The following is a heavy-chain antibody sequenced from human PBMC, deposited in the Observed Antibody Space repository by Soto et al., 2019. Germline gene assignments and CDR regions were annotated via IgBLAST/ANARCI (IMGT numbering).Heavy chain of an antibody. V-gene: IGHV1-18*01. J-gene: IGHJ5*02. CDR1: GYTFFTYD. CDR2: ISTYSGDT. D-gene: IGHD5-12*01. Sequence: QVHLVQSGVEVKTPGASVKVSCQASGYTFFTYDISWVRQAPGQGLEWMGWISTYSGDTKYAQKFQGRVTMTTDTSTTTAYLERRSLRSDYTAVYYCASHHVPTTSEYWFDPWGQGTLVTVSS. CDR3: ASHHVPTTSEYWFDP.